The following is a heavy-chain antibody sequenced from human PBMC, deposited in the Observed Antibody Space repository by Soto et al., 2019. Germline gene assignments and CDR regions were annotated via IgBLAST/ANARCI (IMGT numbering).Heavy chain of an antibody. CDR2: IKQDGSEK. CDR1: GFTFSSYW. V-gene: IGHV3-7*03. Sequence: EVQLVESGGGLVQPGGSLRLSCAASGFTFSSYWMNWVRQAQVKGLEWVANIKQDGSEKYYVDSVKGRFTVSRDNAKNSLYLQMNSLRAEDTAVYYCAKVPGSGRYSPYDHWGPGTLVTVSS. D-gene: IGHD2-21*01. J-gene: IGHJ4*02. CDR3: AKVPGSGRYSPYDH.